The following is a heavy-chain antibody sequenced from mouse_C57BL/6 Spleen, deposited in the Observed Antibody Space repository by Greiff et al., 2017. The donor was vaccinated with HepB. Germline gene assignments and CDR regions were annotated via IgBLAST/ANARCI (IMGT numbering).Heavy chain of an antibody. J-gene: IGHJ1*03. V-gene: IGHV1-4*01. Sequence: QVQLQQSGAELARPGASVKMSCKASGYTFTSYTMPWVKQRPGQGLEWIGYINPSSGYTKYNQKFKDKATLTAAKSSSTAYMQLSSLTAEDSAVYYCASLLRFDYWGTGTTVTVSS. CDR1: GYTFTSYT. CDR2: INPSSGYT. CDR3: ASLLRFDY. D-gene: IGHD1-1*01.